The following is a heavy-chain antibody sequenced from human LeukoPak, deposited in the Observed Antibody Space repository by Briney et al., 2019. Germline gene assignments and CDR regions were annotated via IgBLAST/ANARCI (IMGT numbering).Heavy chain of an antibody. CDR2: INPNSGGT. CDR3: ARELTGTTGFDY. Sequence: ASVKVSCKASGYTFTGYYMHWVRQAPGQGLEWMGWINPNSGGTNYAQKFQGRVTMTRDTSISTAYMELSRLGSDDTAVYYCARELTGTTGFDYWGQGTLVTVSS. D-gene: IGHD1/OR15-1a*01. V-gene: IGHV1-2*02. J-gene: IGHJ4*02. CDR1: GYTFTGYY.